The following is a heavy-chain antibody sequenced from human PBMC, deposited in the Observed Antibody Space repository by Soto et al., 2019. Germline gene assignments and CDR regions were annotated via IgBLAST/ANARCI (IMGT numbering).Heavy chain of an antibody. V-gene: IGHV4-30-2*01. CDR1: GGSISSGGYS. CDR2: SYHSGST. J-gene: IGHJ4*02. CDR3: ARVPDY. Sequence: QLQLQESGSGLVKPSQTLSLTCAVSGGSISSGGYSWSWIRQPPGKGLEWIGYSYHSGSTYYNPPLKSRVTISVDWSKNQFSLKLRSVTAADTAVYYCARVPDYWGKGTLVTVSS.